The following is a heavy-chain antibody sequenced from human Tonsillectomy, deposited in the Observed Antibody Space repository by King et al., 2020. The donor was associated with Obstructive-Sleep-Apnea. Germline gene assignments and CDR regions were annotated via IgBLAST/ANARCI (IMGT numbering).Heavy chain of an antibody. D-gene: IGHD2-15*01. Sequence: VQLVESGGDLVQPGGSLRLSCAASGFVVYNSHLNWVRQAPGKGLEWVSVIYPGSGSTFYADSVRGRFTISRDNSKNTLHLQMNNLRVEDTAVYYCAGEGGRYCSGGNCYSDTWGQGTLVTV. CDR2: IYPGSGST. CDR3: AGEGGRYCSGGNCYSDT. J-gene: IGHJ5*02. CDR1: GFVVYNSH. V-gene: IGHV3-66*01.